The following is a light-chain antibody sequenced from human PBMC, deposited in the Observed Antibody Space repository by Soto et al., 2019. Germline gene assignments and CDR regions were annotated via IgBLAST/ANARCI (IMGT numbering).Light chain of an antibody. Sequence: DIQMTQSPSSLSASVGALVTITCRASQRISNYLYWYQHKPGKAPRLLIYAASSLQSGVPSRFSGSGYGTDFTLTISSLQPEDFATYYCQQSYSTLDYTFGQGTKVEIK. J-gene: IGKJ2*01. CDR1: QRISNY. CDR2: AAS. V-gene: IGKV1-39*01. CDR3: QQSYSTLDYT.